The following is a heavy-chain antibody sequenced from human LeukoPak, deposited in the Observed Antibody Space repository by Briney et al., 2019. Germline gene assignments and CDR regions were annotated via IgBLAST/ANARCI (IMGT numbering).Heavy chain of an antibody. CDR2: ISYDGTKK. CDR1: GFTFGSYA. J-gene: IGHJ4*02. D-gene: IGHD6-19*01. Sequence: GGSLRLSCAASGFTFGSYAMHWVRQAPGKGLEWVAIISYDGTKKYYADSVKGRFTISRDNSKNTLYLHMNSLRAEDTAVYYCARDSSGWSGKEDYWGQGTLVTVSS. V-gene: IGHV3-30-3*01. CDR3: ARDSSGWSGKEDY.